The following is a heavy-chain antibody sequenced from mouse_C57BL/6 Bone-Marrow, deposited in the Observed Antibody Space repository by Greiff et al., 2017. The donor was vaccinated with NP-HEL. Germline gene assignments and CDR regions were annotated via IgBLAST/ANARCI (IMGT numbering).Heavy chain of an antibody. Sequence: QVHVKQSGAELVKPGASVKMSCKASGYTFTTYPIEWMKQNHGKSLEWIGNFHPYNDDTKYNEKFKGKATLTVEKSSSTVYLELSRLTSDDSAVYYCAKPPYGSSPWFAYWGQGTLVTVSA. D-gene: IGHD1-1*01. J-gene: IGHJ3*01. V-gene: IGHV1-47*01. CDR1: GYTFTTYP. CDR3: AKPPYGSSPWFAY. CDR2: FHPYNDDT.